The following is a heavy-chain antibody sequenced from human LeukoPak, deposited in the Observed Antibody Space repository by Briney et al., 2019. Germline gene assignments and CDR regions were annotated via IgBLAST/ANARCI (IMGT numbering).Heavy chain of an antibody. J-gene: IGHJ6*03. Sequence: PGGSLRLSCAASGFTFSSYAMSWVRQAPGKGLEWVSAISGSGGSTYYADSVKGRFTISRDNSKNTLYLQMNSLRAEDTAVHYCAKANIVVVPAATRKYYYYYMDVWGKGTTVTVSS. CDR1: GFTFSSYA. D-gene: IGHD2-2*01. CDR2: ISGSGGST. V-gene: IGHV3-23*01. CDR3: AKANIVVVPAATRKYYYYYMDV.